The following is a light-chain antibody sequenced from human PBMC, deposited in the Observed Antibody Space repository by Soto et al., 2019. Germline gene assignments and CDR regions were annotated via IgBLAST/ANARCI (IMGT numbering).Light chain of an antibody. Sequence: SYELTQPPSVSVSPGQTARITCSGDALPKQYAYWYQQKPGQAPVLVIYKDSERPSGIPERFSGSSSGTTVTLTISGVQAEDEADYYCQSADSSVSGAVFGGGTQLTVL. J-gene: IGLJ7*01. V-gene: IGLV3-25*03. CDR3: QSADSSVSGAV. CDR2: KDS. CDR1: ALPKQY.